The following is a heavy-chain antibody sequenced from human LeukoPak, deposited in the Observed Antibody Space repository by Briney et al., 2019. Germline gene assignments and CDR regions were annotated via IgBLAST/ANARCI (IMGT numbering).Heavy chain of an antibody. Sequence: SVTVSCKASGGTFTSHAISWVRQAPGQGLEWMGGIIPIFGTANYAQRFQGRVTITADESTSIVYMELSSLRSEDTAVYYCATSLQYHSITFDSWGQGTLVTVSS. CDR2: IIPIFGTA. J-gene: IGHJ4*02. CDR3: ATSLQYHSITFDS. D-gene: IGHD5-24*01. V-gene: IGHV1-69*01. CDR1: GGTFTSHA.